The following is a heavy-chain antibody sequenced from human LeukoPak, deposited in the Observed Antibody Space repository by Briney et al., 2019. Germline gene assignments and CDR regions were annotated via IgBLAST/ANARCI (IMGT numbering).Heavy chain of an antibody. J-gene: IGHJ4*02. CDR3: ARTNRQYQLPAY. CDR2: IYYSGST. Sequence: SQTLSLTCTVSGGSSASEGYYWSWIRQHPGKGLEWIGYIYYSGSTHFNPSLKSRGAISIDTSKNQFSLKLSSVTAADTAVYYCARTNRQYQLPAYWGQGTLVTVSS. D-gene: IGHD2-2*01. V-gene: IGHV4-31*03. CDR1: GGSSASEGYY.